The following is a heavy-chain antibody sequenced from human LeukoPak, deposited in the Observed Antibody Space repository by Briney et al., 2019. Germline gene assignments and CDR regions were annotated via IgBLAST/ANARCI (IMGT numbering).Heavy chain of an antibody. V-gene: IGHV3-48*02. CDR3: ARSILFDY. Sequence: GGSLRLSCAASGFTFDDYGMSWVRPAPGEGLEWVSYIRSSSSTIYYADSVKGRFTISRDNAKNSLYLQMNSLRDDDTAVYYCARSILFDYWGQGTLVTVSS. J-gene: IGHJ4*02. CDR2: IRSSSSTI. CDR1: GFTFDDYG.